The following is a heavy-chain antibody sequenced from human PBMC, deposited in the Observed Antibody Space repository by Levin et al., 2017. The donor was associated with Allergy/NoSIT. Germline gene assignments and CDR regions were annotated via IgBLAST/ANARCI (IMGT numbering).Heavy chain of an antibody. CDR1: GFTFSSYG. CDR2: IWYDGSNK. Sequence: GGSLRLSCAASGFTFSSYGMHWVRQAPGKGLEWVAVIWYDGSNKYYADSVKGRFTISRDNSKNTLYLQMNSLRAEDTAVYYCARVSILEWLSPTYYDDYMDVWGKGTTVTVSS. J-gene: IGHJ6*03. CDR3: ARVSILEWLSPTYYDDYMDV. D-gene: IGHD3-3*01. V-gene: IGHV3-33*01.